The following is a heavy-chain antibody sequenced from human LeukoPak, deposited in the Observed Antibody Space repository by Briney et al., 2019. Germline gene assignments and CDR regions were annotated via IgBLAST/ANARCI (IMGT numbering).Heavy chain of an antibody. V-gene: IGHV3-23*01. Sequence: GGSLRLSCAASGFTFSSYGMSWVRQAPGKGLEWVSAISGSGGSTYYADSVKGRFTISRDNSKNTLYLQMNSLRAEDTAVYYCAKGGSGMAAEYYYYYYMDVWGKGTTVTISS. CDR2: ISGSGGST. CDR3: AKGGSGMAAEYYYYYYMDV. CDR1: GFTFSSYG. J-gene: IGHJ6*03. D-gene: IGHD6-13*01.